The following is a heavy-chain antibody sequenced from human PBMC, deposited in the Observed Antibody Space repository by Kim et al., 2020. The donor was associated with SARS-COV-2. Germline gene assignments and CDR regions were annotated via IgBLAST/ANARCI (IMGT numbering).Heavy chain of an antibody. D-gene: IGHD3-16*01. CDR2: INSGSA. CDR1: GGSISSSSFF. J-gene: IGHJ4*02. CDR3: AKHGGGMASSFDY. V-gene: IGHV4-39*01. Sequence: SETLSLTCTVSGGSISSSSFFWGWIRQPPGKGLEWIESINSGSAFYNPSLKSRVTISLDTSKNQVSLKLTSVTAADTAIYYCAKHGGGMASSFDYWGQGSMVAVSS.